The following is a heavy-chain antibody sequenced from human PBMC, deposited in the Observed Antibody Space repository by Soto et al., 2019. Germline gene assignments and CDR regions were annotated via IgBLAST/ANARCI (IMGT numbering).Heavy chain of an antibody. Sequence: SGPTLVNPTQTPTLTCTFSGFSLSTSGMCVSWIRQPPGKALEWLALIDWDDDKYYSTSLKTRLTISKDTSKNQVVLTMTNMDPVDTATYYCARTFYGSGSFWVMDVWGQGTTVTVSS. D-gene: IGHD3-10*01. CDR3: ARTFYGSGSFWVMDV. CDR1: GFSLSTSGMC. J-gene: IGHJ6*02. CDR2: IDWDDDK. V-gene: IGHV2-70*01.